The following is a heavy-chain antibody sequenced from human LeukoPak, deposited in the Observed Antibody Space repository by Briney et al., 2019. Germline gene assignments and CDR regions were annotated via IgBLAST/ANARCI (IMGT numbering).Heavy chain of an antibody. CDR1: GFTFSSHW. CDR3: TRDLGHCSGGTCFPSGPADY. Sequence: GGSLILSCAASGFTFSSHWMHWVRQAPGEGLVWVSLIDGDGTNTNYADSVKGRFVISRDNAKNTLFLQMSSLRADDTGVYYCTRDLGHCSGGTCFPSGPADYWGEGTPVTVSS. V-gene: IGHV3-74*01. D-gene: IGHD2-15*01. CDR2: IDGDGTNT. J-gene: IGHJ4*02.